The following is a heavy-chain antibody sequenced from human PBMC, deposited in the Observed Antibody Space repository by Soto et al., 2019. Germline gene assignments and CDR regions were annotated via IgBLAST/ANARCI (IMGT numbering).Heavy chain of an antibody. V-gene: IGHV3-21*01. Sequence: GSRGRACAAYGLTLSIIRIRGDSQAAEKGRGWVSSISSSSSDKYYADSVKSRLNISRDNAKKSLYLQMNSLRAEDTAVCYCATGTVGSTGVVDWGQGTMVTVSS. CDR3: ATGTVGSTGVVD. J-gene: IGHJ4*02. D-gene: IGHD1-26*01. CDR2: ISSSSSDK. CDR1: GLTLSIIR.